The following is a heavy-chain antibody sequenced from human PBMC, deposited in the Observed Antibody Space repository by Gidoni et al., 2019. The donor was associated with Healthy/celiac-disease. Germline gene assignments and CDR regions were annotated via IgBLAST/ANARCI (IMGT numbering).Heavy chain of an antibody. CDR2: ISYDGSNK. V-gene: IGHV3-30*18. CDR1: GFTFSSYG. CDR3: AKGKYPEQWLAYFDY. Sequence: QVQLVESGGGVVQPGRSLRLSCAASGFTFSSYGMPWVRQAPGKGLEWVAVISYDGSNKYYADSVKGRFTISRDNSKNTLYLQMNSLRAEDTAVYSCAKGKYPEQWLAYFDYWGQGTLVTVSS. J-gene: IGHJ4*02. D-gene: IGHD6-19*01.